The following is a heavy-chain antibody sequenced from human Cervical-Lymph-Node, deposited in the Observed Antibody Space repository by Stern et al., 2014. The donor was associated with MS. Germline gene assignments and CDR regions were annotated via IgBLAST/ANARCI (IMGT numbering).Heavy chain of an antibody. CDR3: ARDNGLYYYGSGSYHFDY. CDR1: GFTFSSYS. Sequence: EVQLVQSGGGLVKPGGSLRLSCAASGFTFSSYSMNWVRQAPGKGLEWVSSITSSNSYIYYADSVKGRFTISRDNAKNSLYLQMNSLRAEDTAVYYCARDNGLYYYGSGSYHFDYWGQGTLVTVSS. CDR2: ITSSNSYI. D-gene: IGHD3-10*01. V-gene: IGHV3-21*01. J-gene: IGHJ4*02.